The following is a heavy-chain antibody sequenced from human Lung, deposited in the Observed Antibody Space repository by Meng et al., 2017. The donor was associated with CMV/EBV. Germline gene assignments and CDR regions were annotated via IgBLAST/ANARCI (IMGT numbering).Heavy chain of an antibody. Sequence: QVQLVESGXXXXXPXRSXILSCAAPGFTFSSYAMHWVRQAPGKGLEWVAVISYDGSNKYYADSVKGRFTISRDNSKNTLYLQMNSLRAEDTAVYYCARGGSYGVYFDYWGQGTLVTVSS. D-gene: IGHD1-26*01. CDR1: GFTFSSYA. V-gene: IGHV3-30-3*01. CDR2: ISYDGSNK. CDR3: ARGGSYGVYFDY. J-gene: IGHJ4*02.